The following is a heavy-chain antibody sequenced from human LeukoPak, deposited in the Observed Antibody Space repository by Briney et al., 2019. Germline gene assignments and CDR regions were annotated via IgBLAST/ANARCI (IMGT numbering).Heavy chain of an antibody. CDR1: GYTFTDSY. J-gene: IGHJ6*03. D-gene: IGHD5-12*01. Sequence: ASVKVSCKASGYTFTDSYMHWMRQAPGQGLEWMGWINPNSGGTNYAQKFQGRVTMTGDTSISTAYMELSSLRSDDTAVYYCARLYSGYGNYYYYMDVWGKGTTVTVSS. CDR3: ARLYSGYGNYYYYMDV. CDR2: INPNSGGT. V-gene: IGHV1-2*02.